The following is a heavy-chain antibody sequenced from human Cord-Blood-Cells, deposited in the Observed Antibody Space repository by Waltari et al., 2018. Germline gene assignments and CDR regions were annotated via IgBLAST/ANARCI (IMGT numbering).Heavy chain of an antibody. J-gene: IGHJ3*02. CDR2: IGGRGGST. CDR1: GFTFSSYA. D-gene: IGHD6-6*01. CDR3: AKDLGDSSSAFDI. V-gene: IGHV3-23*01. Sequence: EVQLLESGGGLVQPGGSLRLSCAASGFTFSSYAMSWVRQAPGKGLEWVSAIGGRGGSTYYADSVKGRFTISRDNSKNTLYLQMNSLRAEDTAVYYCAKDLGDSSSAFDIWGQGTMVTVSS.